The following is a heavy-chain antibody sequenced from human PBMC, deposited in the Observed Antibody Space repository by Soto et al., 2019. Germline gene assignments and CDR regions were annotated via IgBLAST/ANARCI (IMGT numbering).Heavy chain of an antibody. V-gene: IGHV1-69*06. J-gene: IGHJ6*02. CDR2: IIAIFGTA. Sequence: SVKVSCKASGGTFSSYAISWVRQAPGQGLEWMGGIIAIFGTANYAQKFQGRVTITADKSTSTAYMELSSLRSEDTAVYYCARDWGIVVVVAATPGGDSYCGMDVWGQGTTVTVSS. CDR1: GGTFSSYA. CDR3: ARDWGIVVVVAATPGGDSYCGMDV. D-gene: IGHD2-15*01.